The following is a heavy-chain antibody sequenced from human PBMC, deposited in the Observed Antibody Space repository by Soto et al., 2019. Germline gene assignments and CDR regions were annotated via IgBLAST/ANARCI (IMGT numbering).Heavy chain of an antibody. CDR1: GGTFSSYA. CDR2: IIPIFGTA. V-gene: IGHV1-69*13. CDR3: ARHLMPNCSSPSGDAKHYSYYYGMEG. Sequence: SVKVSCKASGGTFSSYAISWVRQAPGQGLEWMGGIIPIFGTANYAQKFQGRVTITADESTSTAYMELSSLRSEDTAVYYCARHLMPNCSSPSGDAKHYSYYYGMEGWGKETRVTVCS. J-gene: IGHJ6*04. D-gene: IGHD2-2*01.